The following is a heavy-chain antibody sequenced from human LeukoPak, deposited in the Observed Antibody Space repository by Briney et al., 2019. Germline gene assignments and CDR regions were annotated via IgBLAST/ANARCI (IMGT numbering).Heavy chain of an antibody. D-gene: IGHD3-10*01. V-gene: IGHV4-30-4*01. CDR2: IYYSGST. Sequence: SETLSLTCTVSGGSISSGDYYWSWIRQPPGKGLEWIGYIYYSGSTYYNPSLKSRVTISVDTSKNQFSLKLSSVTAADTAVYYCAISGSGSYYKSPAFKYYYYGMDVWGQGTTVTVSS. J-gene: IGHJ6*02. CDR3: AISGSGSYYKSPAFKYYYYGMDV. CDR1: GGSISSGDYY.